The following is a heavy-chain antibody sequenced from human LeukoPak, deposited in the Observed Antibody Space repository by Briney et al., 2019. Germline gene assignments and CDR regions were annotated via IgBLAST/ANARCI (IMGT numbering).Heavy chain of an antibody. CDR3: ARGLQWLVPLDY. D-gene: IGHD6-19*01. V-gene: IGHV3-7*01. CDR1: GLTFSSYW. Sequence: GGSLRLSCAASGLTFSSYWMSWVRQAPGKGLEWVANIKQDGSEKYYVDSVKGRFTISRDNAKNSLYLQMNSLRAEDTAVYYCARGLQWLVPLDYWGQGTLVTVSS. J-gene: IGHJ4*02. CDR2: IKQDGSEK.